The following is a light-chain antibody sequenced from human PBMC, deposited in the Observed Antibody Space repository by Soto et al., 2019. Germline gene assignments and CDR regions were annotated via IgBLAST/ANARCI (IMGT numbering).Light chain of an antibody. V-gene: IGKV1-9*01. CDR3: QQVNVYPST. Sequence: DIQMTQSPSSLSASVGDRVTITCRASQSISSFLTWYQRKAGKAPKLLIYAASTLHSGVPSRFSGGGSGTDFTLTISSLQPEDFATYYCQQVNVYPSTFGGGTKVDIK. CDR1: QSISSF. CDR2: AAS. J-gene: IGKJ4*01.